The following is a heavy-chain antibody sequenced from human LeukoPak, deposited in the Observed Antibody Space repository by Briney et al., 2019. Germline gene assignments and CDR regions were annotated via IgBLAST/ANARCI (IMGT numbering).Heavy chain of an antibody. V-gene: IGHV3-15*01. CDR2: IKSKTDGGTT. D-gene: IGHD5-18*01. CDR3: TTDRGYSYGYLY. CDR1: GFTFSNAW. J-gene: IGHJ4*02. Sequence: PGGSLRLSCAASGFTFSNAWMSWVRQAPGKGLEWVGRIKSKTDGGTTDYAAPVKGRFTISRDDSETTLYLQMNSLKTEDTAVYYCTTDRGYSYGYLYWGQGTLVTVSS.